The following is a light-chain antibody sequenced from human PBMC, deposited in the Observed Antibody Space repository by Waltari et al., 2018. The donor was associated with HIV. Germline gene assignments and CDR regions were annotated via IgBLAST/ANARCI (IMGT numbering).Light chain of an antibody. Sequence: QSALTQPASVSGSPGQSITIPCTGTNSDIGGSNYASWYQQHPGKAPKLLIYEVTHRPSGISYRFSGSKSGNTASMTISGLQAEDEADYYCSSYTTTTTILFGGGTKVTVL. CDR3: SSYTTTTTIL. CDR2: EVT. V-gene: IGLV2-14*01. J-gene: IGLJ3*02. CDR1: NSDIGGSNY.